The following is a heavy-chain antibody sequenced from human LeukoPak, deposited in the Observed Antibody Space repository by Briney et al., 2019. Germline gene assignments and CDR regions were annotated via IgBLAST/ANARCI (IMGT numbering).Heavy chain of an antibody. V-gene: IGHV4-59*01. J-gene: IGHJ4*02. CDR1: GGSISSYY. Sequence: SETLSLTCTVSGGSISSYYYTWIRQPPGKGLEWIGYFYYTGTTNYNPSLKSRVTISVDTSKNQFSLRLRSVTAADTAVYYCARRHDGEFDYWGQGTLVTVSS. CDR2: FYYTGTT. D-gene: IGHD3-10*01. CDR3: ARRHDGEFDY.